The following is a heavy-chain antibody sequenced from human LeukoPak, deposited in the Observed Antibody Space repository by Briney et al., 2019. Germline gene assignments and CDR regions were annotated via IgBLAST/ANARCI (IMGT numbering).Heavy chain of an antibody. D-gene: IGHD3-9*01. Sequence: GESLKISCKGSGYSFTSYWIGWVRQMPGKGLEWMGIIYPGDSDTRYSPSFQGQVTISADKSISTAYLQWSGLKASDTAMYYCAGYDVLTGAGGGRDAFDIWGQGTMVTVSS. CDR3: AGYDVLTGAGGGRDAFDI. CDR1: GYSFTSYW. J-gene: IGHJ3*02. CDR2: IYPGDSDT. V-gene: IGHV5-51*01.